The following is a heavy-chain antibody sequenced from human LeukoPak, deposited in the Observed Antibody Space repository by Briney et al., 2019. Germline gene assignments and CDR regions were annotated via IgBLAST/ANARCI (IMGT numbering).Heavy chain of an antibody. CDR1: GGSISSGGYS. V-gene: IGHV4-30-2*01. CDR3: ARERFSQRITIFGVVIKRHGMDV. Sequence: SETLSLTCAVSGGSISSGGYSWSWIRQPPGKGLEWIGYIYHSGSTYYNPSLKSRVTISVDRSKNQFSLKLSSVTAADTAVYYCARERFSQRITIFGVVIKRHGMDVWGQGTTVTVSS. CDR2: IYHSGST. J-gene: IGHJ6*02. D-gene: IGHD3-3*01.